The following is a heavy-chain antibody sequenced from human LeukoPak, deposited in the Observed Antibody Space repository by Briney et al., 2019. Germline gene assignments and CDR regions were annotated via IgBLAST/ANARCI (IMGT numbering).Heavy chain of an antibody. CDR1: GFTFSSYG. CDR2: ISYDGSNK. V-gene: IGHV3-30*18. J-gene: IGHJ4*02. Sequence: GGSLRLSCAASGFTFSSYGMHWVRQAPGKGLEWVAVISYDGSNKYYADSVKGRFTISRDNSKNTLYLQMNSLRAEDTAVYYCAKGKTVRGVIITYYFDYWGQGTLVTVSS. CDR3: AKGKTVRGVIITYYFDY. D-gene: IGHD3-10*01.